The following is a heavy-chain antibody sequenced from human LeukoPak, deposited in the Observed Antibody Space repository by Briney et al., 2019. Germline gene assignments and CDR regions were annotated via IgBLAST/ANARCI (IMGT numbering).Heavy chain of an antibody. V-gene: IGHV4-39*01. Sequence: SETLSLTCTVSGGSISSSSYYWGLIRQPPGKGLELIGSIYYSGSTYYNPSLKSRVTISVDTSKNQFSLKLSSVTAADTAVYYCARHRPTYYNDSSGYYIDYWGRGTLVTVSS. CDR3: ARHRPTYYNDSSGYYIDY. CDR1: GGSISSSSYY. J-gene: IGHJ4*02. D-gene: IGHD3-22*01. CDR2: IYYSGST.